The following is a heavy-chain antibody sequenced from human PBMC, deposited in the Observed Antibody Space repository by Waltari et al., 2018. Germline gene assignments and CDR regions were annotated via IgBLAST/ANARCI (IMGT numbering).Heavy chain of an antibody. J-gene: IGHJ5*02. D-gene: IGHD1-26*01. Sequence: QVQLEESGPGLVKPSETLSLTCAVSGYSISNGYYWGWIRQPPGKGLEWIGPAYYGGRTYYNPSLKIRVTISVETSKNQFSLKLRSVTAADTAVYYCARVVGATSRNWFDPWGQGTLVTVSS. CDR3: ARVVGATSRNWFDP. V-gene: IGHV4-38-2*01. CDR2: AYYGGRT. CDR1: GYSISNGYY.